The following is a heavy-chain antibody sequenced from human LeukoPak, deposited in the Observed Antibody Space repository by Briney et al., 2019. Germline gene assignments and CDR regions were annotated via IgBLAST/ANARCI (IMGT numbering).Heavy chain of an antibody. CDR2: IIPIFGTA. CDR3: ARASIVATRSYFDY. J-gene: IGHJ4*02. CDR1: GGTVSSYA. V-gene: IGHV1-69*13. D-gene: IGHD5-12*01. Sequence: SVRVSCKASGGTVSSYAISWVRQAPGQGLEWRGGIIPIFGTANYAQKFQDRVTITADESTSTAYMELSSLRSEDTAVYYCARASIVATRSYFDYWGQGTLVTVSS.